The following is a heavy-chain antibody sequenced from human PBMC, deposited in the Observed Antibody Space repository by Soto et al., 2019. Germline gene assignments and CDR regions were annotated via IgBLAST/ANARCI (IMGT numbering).Heavy chain of an antibody. V-gene: IGHV4-59*01. Sequence: QMQLQASGPGLVKPSETLSLTCTVSGGSIRSYFWSWIRQAPGKKLEWLGYVYHNGNTNYKPSLRGRLTLPVDTSKNRLSLNLKSVTAADAAVYYCAVPGPAGLWGRGTLVTVAS. J-gene: IGHJ2*01. CDR3: AVPGPAGL. CDR1: GGSIRSYF. D-gene: IGHD7-27*01. CDR2: VYHNGNT.